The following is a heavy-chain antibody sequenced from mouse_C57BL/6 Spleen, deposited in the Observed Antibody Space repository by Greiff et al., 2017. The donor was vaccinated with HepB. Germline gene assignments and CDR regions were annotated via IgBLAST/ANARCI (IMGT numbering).Heavy chain of an antibody. Sequence: EVQLQESGPGMVKPSQSLSLTCTVTGYSITSGYDWHWIRHFPGNKLEWMGYISYSGSTNYNPSLKSRISITHDTSKNHFFLKLNSVTTEDTATYYGARDGSQQAMDYWGQGTSVTVSS. D-gene: IGHD1-1*01. CDR1: GYSITSGYD. CDR2: ISYSGST. CDR3: ARDGSQQAMDY. V-gene: IGHV3-1*01. J-gene: IGHJ4*01.